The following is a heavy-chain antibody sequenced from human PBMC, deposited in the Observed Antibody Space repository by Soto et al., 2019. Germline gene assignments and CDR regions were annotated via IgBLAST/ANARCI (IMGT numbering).Heavy chain of an antibody. D-gene: IGHD2-21*01. CDR1: DFTFSSHG. V-gene: IGHV3-74*01. Sequence: EVQLVESGGGLVQPGGSLRLPFEASDFTFSSHGLTWFGQAPGRGLVWVSRISSDGSRTNYADSVKGRFTISRDNAKNTVYLQMNSLRAEETAVYYCARGVRGAYGLDIWGQGTMVTVSS. J-gene: IGHJ3*02. CDR3: ARGVRGAYGLDI. CDR2: ISSDGSRT.